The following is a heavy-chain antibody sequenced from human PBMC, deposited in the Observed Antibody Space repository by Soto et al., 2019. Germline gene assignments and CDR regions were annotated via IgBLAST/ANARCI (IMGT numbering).Heavy chain of an antibody. V-gene: IGHV5-51*01. J-gene: IGHJ4*02. CDR1: GYMFSNYW. Sequence: GESLKISCKGSGYMFSNYWIGWVRQMPGKALEWMGIIYPGDSDTRYSPSFQGQVTISADKSISTAYLQWRSLKSSDTALYYCARRSSDSSSWLIFDFWGQGTPVTVSS. CDR3: ARRSSDSSSWLIFDF. CDR2: IYPGDSDT. D-gene: IGHD6-13*01.